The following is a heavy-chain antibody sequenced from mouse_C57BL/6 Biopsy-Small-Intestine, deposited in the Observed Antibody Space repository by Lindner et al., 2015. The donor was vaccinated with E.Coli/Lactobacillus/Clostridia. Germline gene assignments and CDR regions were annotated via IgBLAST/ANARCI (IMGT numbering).Heavy chain of an antibody. CDR1: GYSFTANY. J-gene: IGHJ2*01. Sequence: VQLQESGPELVKSGTSVKISCKSSGYSFTANYMNWVKQSPEKGLEWIGEINPSTGGAAYNEKFRAKATLTLDRSSSTAYMQLKSLTSEDSAVYYCARREVYYFDYWGQGTTLTVSS. D-gene: IGHD1-1*01. CDR3: ARREVYYFDY. V-gene: IGHV1-42*01. CDR2: INPSTGGA.